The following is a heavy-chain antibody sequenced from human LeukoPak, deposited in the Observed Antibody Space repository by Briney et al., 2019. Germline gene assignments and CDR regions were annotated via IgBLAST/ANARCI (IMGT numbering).Heavy chain of an antibody. J-gene: IGHJ4*02. D-gene: IGHD6-13*01. CDR3: ARGEQQLVRRGRAFDY. CDR1: GFTFSSYS. Sequence: PGGSLRLSCAASGFTFSSYSMNWVRQAPGKGLEWVSSISSSSSYIYYADSVKGRFTISRDNAKNSLYLQMNSLRAEDTAVYYCARGEQQLVRRGRAFDYWGQGTLVTVSS. V-gene: IGHV3-21*01. CDR2: ISSSSSYI.